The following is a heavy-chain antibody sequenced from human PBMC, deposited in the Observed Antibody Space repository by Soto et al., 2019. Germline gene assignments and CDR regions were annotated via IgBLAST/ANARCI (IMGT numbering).Heavy chain of an antibody. CDR1: GASISSGGSY. CDR3: ATYDSSAIEEVFDY. Sequence: PSETLSLTCTVSGASISSGGSYWAWIRQHPGKGLEWIGYISYTGSTFYTPSLKSRVTISLDTSKNQFSLKLSSVTAADTAVYYCATYDSSAIEEVFDYWGQGTLVTVSS. CDR2: ISYTGST. J-gene: IGHJ4*02. V-gene: IGHV4-31*03. D-gene: IGHD3-22*01.